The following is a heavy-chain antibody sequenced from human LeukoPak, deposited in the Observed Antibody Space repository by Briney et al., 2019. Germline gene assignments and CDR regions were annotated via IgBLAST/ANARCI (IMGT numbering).Heavy chain of an antibody. V-gene: IGHV4-61*02. Sequence: PSETLSLTCTVSGGSISSGSYYWSWIRQPAGKGLEWIGRIYTSGSTNYNPSLKSRVTISVDTSKNQFSLKLSSVTAADTAVYYCAREVIVGATTTIYNWFDPWGQGTLVTVSS. CDR2: IYTSGST. CDR3: AREVIVGATTTIYNWFDP. D-gene: IGHD1-26*01. CDR1: GGSISSGSYY. J-gene: IGHJ5*02.